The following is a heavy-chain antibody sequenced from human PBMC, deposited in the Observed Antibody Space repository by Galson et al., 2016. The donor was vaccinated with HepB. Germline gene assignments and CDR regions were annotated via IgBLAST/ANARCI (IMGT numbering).Heavy chain of an antibody. D-gene: IGHD3-16*01. CDR1: GGSISPYY. V-gene: IGHV4-59*01. Sequence: SETLSLTCNVSGGSISPYYWTWIRQPPGKGLEWIGYTFYSGNTNYNPSLKSRVTISLDTSKNQFSLKLSSVTAADTAVYYCARGGRIDIYYYYYYMDVWGKGTTVTVSS. CDR3: ARGGRIDIYYYYYYMDV. CDR2: TFYSGNT. J-gene: IGHJ6*03.